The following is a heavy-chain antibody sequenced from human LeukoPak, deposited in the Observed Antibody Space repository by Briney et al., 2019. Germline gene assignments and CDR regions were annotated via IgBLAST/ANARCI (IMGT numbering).Heavy chain of an antibody. J-gene: IGHJ4*02. D-gene: IGHD5-24*01. CDR1: GFTFSSYG. CDR2: ISYDGSNK. CDR3: AREVEMATNYYFDY. V-gene: IGHV3-30*03. Sequence: GGSLRLSCAASGFTFSSYGMHWVRQAPGKGLEWVAVISYDGSNKYYADSVKGRFTISRDNSKNTLYLQMNSLRAEDTAVYYCAREVEMATNYYFDYWGQGTLVTVSS.